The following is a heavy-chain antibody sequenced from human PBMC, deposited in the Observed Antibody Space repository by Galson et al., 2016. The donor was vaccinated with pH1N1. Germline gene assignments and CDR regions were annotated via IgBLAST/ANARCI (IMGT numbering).Heavy chain of an antibody. D-gene: IGHD2-21*02. CDR3: VRKIGGDSSY. J-gene: IGHJ4*02. V-gene: IGHV3-7*03. Sequence: SLRLSCAASGFTLSNFWMSWVRQAPGKGLEWVANINQGGSERHYVDSVKGRFTISRDNAKNSMYLQMNSLRAEDTAVYYCVRKIGGDSSYWGQGVLVTVSP. CDR2: INQGGSER. CDR1: GFTLSNFW.